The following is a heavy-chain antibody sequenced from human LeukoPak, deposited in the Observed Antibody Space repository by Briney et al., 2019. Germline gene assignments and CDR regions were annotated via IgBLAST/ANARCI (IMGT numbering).Heavy chain of an antibody. D-gene: IGHD3-10*01. J-gene: IGHJ5*02. CDR1: GFTFSDYY. Sequence: GGSLRLSCAASGFTFSDYYMSWIRQAPGEGLEWVSYISSSGSTIYYADSVKGRFTISRDNAKNSLYLQMNSLRAEDTAVYYCARDYYGSGSYTRFDPWGQGTLVTVSS. V-gene: IGHV3-11*04. CDR3: ARDYYGSGSYTRFDP. CDR2: ISSSGSTI.